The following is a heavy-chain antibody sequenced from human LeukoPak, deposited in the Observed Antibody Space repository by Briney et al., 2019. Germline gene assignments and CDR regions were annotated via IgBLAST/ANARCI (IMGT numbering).Heavy chain of an antibody. V-gene: IGHV3-48*03. CDR3: ARDLGYDSSSYYY. Sequence: GGSLRLSCAASGFTFSSYEMNWVRQAPGKGLEWVSYISSSGSTIYYADSVKGRFTISRDNAKNSLFLQMNSLRAEDTAVYYGARDLGYDSSSYYYWGQGTLVTVSS. CDR1: GFTFSSYE. CDR2: ISSSGSTI. J-gene: IGHJ4*02. D-gene: IGHD3-22*01.